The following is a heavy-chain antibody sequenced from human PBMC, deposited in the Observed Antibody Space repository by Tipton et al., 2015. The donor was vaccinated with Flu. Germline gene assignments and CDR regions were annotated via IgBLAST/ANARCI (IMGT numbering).Heavy chain of an antibody. J-gene: IGHJ4*02. CDR2: IHHSGIT. V-gene: IGHV4-38-2*01. Sequence: TLSLTCSVSGDSIGSYYYWGWIRQPPGKGLEWLGNIHHSGITYYNSSLKSRVTISLDKSNNQFSLKLSSVTAADTAVYYCARHPGDSVRGVIDYWGQGTLVTVSS. CDR1: GDSIGSYYY. CDR3: ARHPGDSVRGVIDY. D-gene: IGHD3-10*02.